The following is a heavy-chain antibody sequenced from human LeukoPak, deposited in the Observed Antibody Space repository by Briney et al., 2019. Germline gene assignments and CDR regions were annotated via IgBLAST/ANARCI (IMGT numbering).Heavy chain of an antibody. CDR1: GYTFTGYY. CDR2: INPNSGGT. D-gene: IGHD2-2*01. CDR3: ARAQGYCSSTSCRNWFDP. Sequence: ASVKVSCKASGYTFTGYYMHWVRQAPGQGLEWMGWINPNSGGTNYAQKFQGRVTMTRDMSISTAYMELSRLRSDDTAVYYCARAQGYCSSTSCRNWFDPWGQGTLVTVSS. J-gene: IGHJ5*02. V-gene: IGHV1-2*02.